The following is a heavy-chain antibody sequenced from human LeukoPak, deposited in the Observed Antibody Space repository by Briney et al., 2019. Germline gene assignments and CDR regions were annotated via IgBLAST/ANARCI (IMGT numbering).Heavy chain of an antibody. Sequence: PGGSLRLSCAASGFTFSSYAMSWVRQAPGKGLEWVSTISGSGDNTFYADSVKGRFTISRDNSKNTLYLQMNSLRVEDTAVYYCAKTWRGKRICTGGVCWYFDYWGQGTLVTVSS. J-gene: IGHJ4*02. CDR3: AKTWRGKRICTGGVCWYFDY. V-gene: IGHV3-23*01. CDR1: GFTFSSYA. CDR2: ISGSGDNT. D-gene: IGHD2-8*02.